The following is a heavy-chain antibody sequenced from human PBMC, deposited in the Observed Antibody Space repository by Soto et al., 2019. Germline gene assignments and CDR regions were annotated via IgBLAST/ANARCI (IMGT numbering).Heavy chain of an antibody. Sequence: QVQLQESGPGLVKPSHTLSLTCTVSGGSVRSDRYYWSWIRQRPGKGLEWIGYIYFSGDAYYNPSIKSRVAISVDTSKNQCSLKLNSVTAADTAVYYCASGVIVPTTLVHWGQGALVTVSP. V-gene: IGHV4-31*03. CDR2: IYFSGDA. D-gene: IGHD5-12*01. J-gene: IGHJ4*01. CDR3: ASGVIVPTTLVH. CDR1: GGSVRSDRYY.